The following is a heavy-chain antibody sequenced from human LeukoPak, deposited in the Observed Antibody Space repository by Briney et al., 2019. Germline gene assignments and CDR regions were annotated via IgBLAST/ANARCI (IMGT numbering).Heavy chain of an antibody. CDR1: RGSISSSVYY. CDR2: IHYNGAT. J-gene: IGHJ5*02. CDR3: ARHVYRIAVAGTGWFDP. Sequence: SETLSLTCTVSRGSISSSVYYWGWIRQPPGKGLEWIGSIHYNGATYYNPSLKSRVTISVDTSKNQFSLKLSSVTAADTAVYYCARHVYRIAVAGTGWFDPWGQGTLVTVSS. V-gene: IGHV4-39*01. D-gene: IGHD6-19*01.